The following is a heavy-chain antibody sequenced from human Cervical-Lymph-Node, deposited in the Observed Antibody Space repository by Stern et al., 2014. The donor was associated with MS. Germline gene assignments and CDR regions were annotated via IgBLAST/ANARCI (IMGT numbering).Heavy chain of an antibody. CDR2: SHYSGST. CDR3: ARYGHYFFDY. J-gene: IGHJ4*02. CDR1: SGSISNYY. D-gene: IGHD3-10*01. Sequence: QLVQSGPGLVKPSETLSLTCTVSSGSISNYYWSWIRQPPGMGLEWIGYSHYSGSTKYNPSLKSRVTISVDTSKNQFSLKLSSVTAADTAVYYCARYGHYFFDYWGQGALVTVSS. V-gene: IGHV4-59*01.